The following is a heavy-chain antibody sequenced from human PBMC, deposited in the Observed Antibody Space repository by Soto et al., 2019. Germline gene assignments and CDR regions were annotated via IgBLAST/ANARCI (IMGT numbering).Heavy chain of an antibody. CDR2: ISSTGNTI. CDR3: ARSGYFDY. Sequence: EVQVVESGGGLVQPGGSLRLSCAASGFTFSTYSMNWVRQAPGKGLEWVSYISSTGNTIYYPDSVKGRFTIPRDTAKKSLYLQMNSLRAEDTAVYYCARSGYFDYWGQGTLVTVSS. V-gene: IGHV3-48*01. D-gene: IGHD2-8*02. J-gene: IGHJ4*02. CDR1: GFTFSTYS.